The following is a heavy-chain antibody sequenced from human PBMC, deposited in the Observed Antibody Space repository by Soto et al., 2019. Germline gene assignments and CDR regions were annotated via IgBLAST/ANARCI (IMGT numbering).Heavy chain of an antibody. CDR1: GFTFSSYG. J-gene: IGHJ4*02. V-gene: IGHV3-33*01. CDR3: ARDRTVTPGVYYFDY. Sequence: SLRLSCAASGFTFSSYGMHWVRQAPGKGLEWVAVIWYDGSNKYYADSVKGRLTISRDNSKNTLYLQVNSLRAEDTAVYYCARDRTVTPGVYYFDYWGQGTVVTVSS. D-gene: IGHD4-17*01. CDR2: IWYDGSNK.